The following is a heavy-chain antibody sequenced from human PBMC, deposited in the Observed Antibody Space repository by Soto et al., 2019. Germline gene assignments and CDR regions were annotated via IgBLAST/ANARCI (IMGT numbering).Heavy chain of an antibody. V-gene: IGHV1-69*01. J-gene: IGHJ5*02. Sequence: QVQLVQSGAEVKKPGSSVKVSCKASGGNFSSYAISWVRQAPGQGLEWMGGIIPIFGTANYAQKFQGRFTITADESTSTAYMELSSLRSSATAVYYCAYYNSSWYRCWFDPGGQGTLVTVSS. CDR3: AYYNSSWYRCWFDP. D-gene: IGHD6-13*01. CDR1: GGNFSSYA. CDR2: IIPIFGTA.